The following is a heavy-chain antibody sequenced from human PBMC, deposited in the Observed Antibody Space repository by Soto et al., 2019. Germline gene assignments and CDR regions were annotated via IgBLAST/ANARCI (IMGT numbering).Heavy chain of an antibody. CDR1: GFTFSSYS. D-gene: IGHD6-13*01. J-gene: IGHJ5*02. CDR3: AREGLSSNWLNWFDP. CDR2: IGGSSGTI. V-gene: IGHV3-48*01. Sequence: EVQLVESGGGLVQPGGPLRLSCTASGFTFSSYSMNWVRQAPGKGLEWVSYIGGSSGTIYYADSVKGRFTISRDNAKNSLYLQMSSLRAEDTAVYYCAREGLSSNWLNWFDPWGQGTLVTVSS.